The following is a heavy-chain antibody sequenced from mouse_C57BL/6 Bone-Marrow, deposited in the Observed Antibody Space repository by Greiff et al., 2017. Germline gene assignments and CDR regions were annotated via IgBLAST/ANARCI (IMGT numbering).Heavy chain of an antibody. V-gene: IGHV1-82*01. D-gene: IGHD1-1*01. CDR3: ARSTTVVARGFAY. CDR2: IYPGDGDT. J-gene: IGHJ3*01. CDR1: GYAFSSSW. Sequence: VHLVESGPELVKPGASVKISCKASGYAFSSSWMNWVKQRPGKGLEWIGRIYPGDGDTNYNGKFKGKATLTADKSSSTAYMQLSSLTSEDSAVYFCARSTTVVARGFAYWGQGTLVTVSA.